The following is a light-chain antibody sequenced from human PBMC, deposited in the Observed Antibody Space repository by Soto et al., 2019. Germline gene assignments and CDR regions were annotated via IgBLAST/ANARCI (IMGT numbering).Light chain of an antibody. CDR1: QSVSNY. Sequence: EIVLTQSPATLSLSPGERATLSCRASQSVSNYLAWYRQKPGQAPRLLIFDTFNRATGIPARFSGSGSGTAFTLTISSLEPEDFAVYYCQQRNSWPLTFGGGTRVDVK. J-gene: IGKJ4*01. CDR2: DTF. CDR3: QQRNSWPLT. V-gene: IGKV3-11*01.